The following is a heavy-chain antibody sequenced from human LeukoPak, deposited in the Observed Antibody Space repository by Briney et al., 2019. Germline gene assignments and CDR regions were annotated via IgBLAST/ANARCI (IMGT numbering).Heavy chain of an antibody. CDR3: ARDLGQYYDTSDNWFDP. J-gene: IGHJ5*02. CDR1: GFNVNSNY. CDR2: IYSGGST. Sequence: GGSLGLSCTASGFNVNSNYMSWVRQAPGKGLEWVSVIYSGGSTYYADSVKGRFTISRDNSKNTLYLQMNSLRAEDTAVYYCARDLGQYYDTSDNWFDPWGQGTLVTVSS. D-gene: IGHD3-22*01. V-gene: IGHV3-53*01.